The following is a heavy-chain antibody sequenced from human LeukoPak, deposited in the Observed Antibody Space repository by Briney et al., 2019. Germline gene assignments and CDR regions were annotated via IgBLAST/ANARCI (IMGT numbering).Heavy chain of an antibody. CDR1: GYSFTSYC. CDR2: IYPGDSGP. Sequence: GESLKISCKVSGYSFTSYCIDWVRQMSGKGLEWMGIIYPGDSGPTYSPSFQGQVTISVDKSINTAYFKWSSLQASDTAMYYCGMSGDRVPLQDDVFDVWGQGTMVTVST. CDR3: GMSGDRVPLQDDVFDV. D-gene: IGHD1-26*01. J-gene: IGHJ3*01. V-gene: IGHV5-51*01.